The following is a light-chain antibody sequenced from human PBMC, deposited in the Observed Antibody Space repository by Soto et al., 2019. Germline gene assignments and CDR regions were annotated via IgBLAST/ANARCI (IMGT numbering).Light chain of an antibody. CDR2: EVN. CDR1: SSDVGAYNY. CDR3: ASYAGSDTVL. Sequence: QSALTQPPSASVSPGQSVTISCTGTSSDVGAYNYVSWYQQHPGKAPRLMIYEVNKRPSGVPDRFSGSKSGNTASLTVSGLQADDEADYYCASYAGSDTVLFGGGTKVTVL. V-gene: IGLV2-8*01. J-gene: IGLJ2*01.